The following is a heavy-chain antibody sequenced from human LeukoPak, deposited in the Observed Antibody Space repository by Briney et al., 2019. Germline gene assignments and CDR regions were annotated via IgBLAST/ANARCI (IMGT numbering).Heavy chain of an antibody. Sequence: GGSLRLSCAASGFTFSNFWMHWVRLAPGKGLEWVANIKQDGSEKYYVDSVKGRFTISRGNAKNSLYLQMNSLRAEDTAVYYCARAIGGSASYWGQGTLVTVSS. CDR1: GFTFSNFW. V-gene: IGHV3-7*01. CDR2: IKQDGSEK. CDR3: ARAIGGSASY. D-gene: IGHD3-10*01. J-gene: IGHJ4*02.